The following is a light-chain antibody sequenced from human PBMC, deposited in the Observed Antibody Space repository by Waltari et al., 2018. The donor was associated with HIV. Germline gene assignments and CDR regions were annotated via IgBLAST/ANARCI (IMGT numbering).Light chain of an antibody. CDR3: MQAIQAYS. CDR1: QTLLYSDGYKY. V-gene: IGKV2-28*01. CDR2: KTS. Sequence: DIVMTQSPLSLPVTPGESASISCRSSQTLLYSDGYKYLDWYQQKPGQSPRLLIYKTSNRASGVSDRFSGSASGTDFTLRISRVEAEDVGVYYCMQAIQAYSFGQGTKLEIK. J-gene: IGKJ2*01.